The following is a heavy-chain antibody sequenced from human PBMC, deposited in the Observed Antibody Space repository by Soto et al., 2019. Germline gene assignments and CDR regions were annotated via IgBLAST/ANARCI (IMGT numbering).Heavy chain of an antibody. Sequence: EVQLVESGGGLVQPGGSLRVSCAASGFTFGSYWMNWVRQAPGKGLVWVSRIDSDGSSTTYADSVKGRFTTSRDNAKHTLYLQTSGLRVEDTAVYSCARGSPDGMAVWGKGTTVTVSS. V-gene: IGHV3-74*01. CDR3: ARGSPDGMAV. J-gene: IGHJ6*04. CDR1: GFTFGSYW. CDR2: IDSDGSST. D-gene: IGHD1-26*01.